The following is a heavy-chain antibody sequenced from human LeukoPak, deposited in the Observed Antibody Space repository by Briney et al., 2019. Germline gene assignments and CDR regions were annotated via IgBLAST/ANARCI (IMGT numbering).Heavy chain of an antibody. V-gene: IGHV1-46*01. CDR3: AKDSAAPGTRGWFDP. CDR2: INPSGGTT. Sequence: ASVKVSCKASGYTFTNYDMQWVRQAPGQGLEWMGIINPSGGTTSYAQKFQGRLTMTRDTSTSTVYMELSSLRSEDTAVYYCAKDSAAPGTRGWFDPWGQGTLVTVSS. CDR1: GYTFTNYD. J-gene: IGHJ5*02. D-gene: IGHD6-13*01.